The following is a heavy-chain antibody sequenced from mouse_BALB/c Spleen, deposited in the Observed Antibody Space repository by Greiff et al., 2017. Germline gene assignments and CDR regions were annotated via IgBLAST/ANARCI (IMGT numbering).Heavy chain of an antibody. Sequence: EVQGVESGGGLVKPGGSLKLSCAASGFAFSSYDMSWVRQTPEKRLEWVAYISSGGGSTYYPDTVKGRFTISRDNAKNTLYLQMSSLKSEDTAMYYCARHYYGPFDVWGAGTTVTVSS. D-gene: IGHD1-2*01. CDR2: ISSGGGST. CDR1: GFAFSSYD. J-gene: IGHJ1*01. V-gene: IGHV5-12-1*01. CDR3: ARHYYGPFDV.